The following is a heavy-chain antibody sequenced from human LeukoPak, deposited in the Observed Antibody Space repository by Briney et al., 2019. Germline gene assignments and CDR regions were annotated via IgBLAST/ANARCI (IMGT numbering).Heavy chain of an antibody. J-gene: IGHJ4*02. D-gene: IGHD2-15*01. CDR1: GYTFTSYY. CDR3: SIFMVANLLSFDY. Sequence: ASVKVSCKASGYTFTSYYMHWVRQAPGQGLEWMGIINPSGGSTSYAQKFQGRVTMTRDTSTSTVYMELSSLRSDDTAVYYCSIFMVANLLSFDYWGQGTLVTVSS. CDR2: INPSGGST. V-gene: IGHV1-46*01.